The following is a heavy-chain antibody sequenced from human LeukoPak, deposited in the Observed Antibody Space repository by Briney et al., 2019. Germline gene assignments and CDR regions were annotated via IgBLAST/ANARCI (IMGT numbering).Heavy chain of an antibody. CDR2: ISPSGDNT. Sequence: GRSLRLSCAASGFTFSSYAMTWVRQAPGKGLEWVSAISPSGDNTYHADSMKGRFTISRDNSKNTLYLQMNSLGAEDTALYFCARSGGMDVWGQGTTVTVSS. J-gene: IGHJ6*02. D-gene: IGHD3-10*01. CDR1: GFTFSSYA. CDR3: ARSGGMDV. V-gene: IGHV3-23*01.